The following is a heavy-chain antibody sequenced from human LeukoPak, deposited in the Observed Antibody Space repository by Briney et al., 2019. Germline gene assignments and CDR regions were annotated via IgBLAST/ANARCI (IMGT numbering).Heavy chain of an antibody. D-gene: IGHD5-12*01. CDR3: ARGGGWLRFVYFDY. J-gene: IGHJ4*02. CDR1: GGSISSGGYY. V-gene: IGHV4-31*03. Sequence: PSETLSLTCTVSGGSISSGGYYWSWIRQHPGKGLEWIGYIYYSGSTNYNPSLKSRVTISVDTSKNQFSLKLSSVTAADTAVYYCARGGGWLRFVYFDYWGQGTLVTVSS. CDR2: IYYSGST.